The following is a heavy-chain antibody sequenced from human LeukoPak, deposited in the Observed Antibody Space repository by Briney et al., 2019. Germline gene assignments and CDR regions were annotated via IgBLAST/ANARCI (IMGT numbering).Heavy chain of an antibody. J-gene: IGHJ4*02. Sequence: GGSLRLSCAASGFTVSINYMSWVRQAPGKGLEWVSVIYSGGNTYYADSVKGRFTISRDNSKNTVYLQMNSLRAGDTAVYYCARGETSSYDYWGQGTLVTVSS. CDR1: GFTVSINY. CDR3: ARGETSSYDY. V-gene: IGHV3-53*01. CDR2: IYSGGNT. D-gene: IGHD2-2*01.